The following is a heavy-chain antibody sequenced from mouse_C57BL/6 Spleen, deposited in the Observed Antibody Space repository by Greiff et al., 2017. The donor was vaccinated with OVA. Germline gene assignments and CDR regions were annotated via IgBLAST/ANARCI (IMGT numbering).Heavy chain of an antibody. CDR1: GFTFSSYT. Sequence: EVKLLEPGGGLVKPGGSLKLSCAASGFTFSSYTMSWVRQTPEKRLEWVATISGGGGNTYYPDSVKGRFTISRDNAKNTLYLQMSSLRSEDTALYYCAMVSSGYAMDDWGQGTSVTVSS. CDR2: ISGGGGNT. V-gene: IGHV5-9*01. D-gene: IGHD3-2*02. J-gene: IGHJ4*01. CDR3: AMVSSGYAMDD.